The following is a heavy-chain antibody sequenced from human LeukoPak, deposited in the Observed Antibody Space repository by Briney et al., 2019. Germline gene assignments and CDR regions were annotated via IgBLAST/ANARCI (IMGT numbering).Heavy chain of an antibody. J-gene: IGHJ4*02. CDR1: GFTFSSYA. Sequence: GGSLRLSCAASGFTFSSYAMGRVRQAPGKGLEWVSAITASGGNTYYADSVKGRFTISRDNSKNTLYLQVNSLRAEDTAVYYCAKGNGYSYGRYYFDYWGQGTLVTVSS. D-gene: IGHD5-18*01. CDR3: AKGNGYSYGRYYFDY. V-gene: IGHV3-23*01. CDR2: ITASGGNT.